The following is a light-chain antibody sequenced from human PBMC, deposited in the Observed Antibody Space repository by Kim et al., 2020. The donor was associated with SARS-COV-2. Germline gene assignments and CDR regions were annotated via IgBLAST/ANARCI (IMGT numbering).Light chain of an antibody. J-gene: IGKJ5*01. CDR2: DAS. Sequence: SSVGDRLTFTCQASQDITNYLNWYQLKPGKAPNLLIYDASDLKTGVPSRFSGTGSGINFTFTISSLQPDDIATYYCQQYRYLPITFGQGTRLEIK. CDR3: QQYRYLPIT. CDR1: QDITNY. V-gene: IGKV1-33*01.